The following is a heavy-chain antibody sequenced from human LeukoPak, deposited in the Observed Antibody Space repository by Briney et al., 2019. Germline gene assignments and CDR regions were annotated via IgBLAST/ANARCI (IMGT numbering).Heavy chain of an antibody. Sequence: ASVKVSCKASGYTFTSCGISWVRQAPGQGLEWMGWIRTYNGETHYAEKLQGRVTMTTDTSTSTAYMELRSLTSDDTAVYYCARALFGNDRVSFTEFDFWGQGTLVTVSS. CDR3: ARALFGNDRVSFTEFDF. CDR1: GYTFTSCG. J-gene: IGHJ4*02. D-gene: IGHD1-1*01. CDR2: IRTYNGET. V-gene: IGHV1-18*01.